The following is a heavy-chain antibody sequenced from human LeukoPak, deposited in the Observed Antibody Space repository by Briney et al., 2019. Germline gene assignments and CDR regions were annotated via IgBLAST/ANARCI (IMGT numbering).Heavy chain of an antibody. Sequence: ASVKVSRKASGYTFTDYYMHWVRQAPGQGLEWMGWINPNSAGGTSYAQKFQDRVTLTRDTSISTVYMELSRLRSDDTAVYYCARHPNLDHWGQGTLVIVSS. CDR2: INPNSAGGT. CDR3: ARHPNLDH. CDR1: GYTFTDYY. J-gene: IGHJ4*02. V-gene: IGHV1-2*02.